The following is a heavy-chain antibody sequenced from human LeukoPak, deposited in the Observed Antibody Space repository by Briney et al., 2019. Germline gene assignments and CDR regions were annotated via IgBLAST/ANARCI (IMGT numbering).Heavy chain of an antibody. D-gene: IGHD4-11*01. CDR3: ARGHMTTVTLGY. V-gene: IGHV1-2*02. Sequence: ASVTVSCKASGYTFTGYYMHWVRQAPGQGLEWVGWINPNSGGTNYAQKFQGRVTMTRDTSISTAYMELSRLRSDDTAVYYCARGHMTTVTLGYWGQGTLVTVSS. CDR1: GYTFTGYY. J-gene: IGHJ4*02. CDR2: INPNSGGT.